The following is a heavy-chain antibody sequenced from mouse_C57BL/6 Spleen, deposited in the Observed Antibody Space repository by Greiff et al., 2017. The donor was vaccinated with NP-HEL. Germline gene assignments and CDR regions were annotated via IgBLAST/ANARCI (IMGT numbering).Heavy chain of an antibody. J-gene: IGHJ2*01. CDR3: AREEGLPYYFDY. CDR2: IDPSDSYT. CDR1: GYTFTSYW. D-gene: IGHD2-2*01. V-gene: IGHV1-69*01. Sequence: QVQLQQPGAELVMPGASVKLSCKASGYTFTSYWMHWVKQRPGQGLEWIGEIDPSDSYTNYNQKFKGKSTLTVDKSSSTAYMQLSSLTSEDSAVYYCAREEGLPYYFDYWGQGTTLTVSS.